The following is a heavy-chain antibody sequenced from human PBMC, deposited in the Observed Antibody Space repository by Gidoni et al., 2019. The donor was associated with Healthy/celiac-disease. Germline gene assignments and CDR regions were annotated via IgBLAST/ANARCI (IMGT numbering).Heavy chain of an antibody. D-gene: IGHD2-2*01. V-gene: IGHV4-61*02. CDR2: IYTSGST. Sequence: QVPLQESGPGLVKPSQTLSLTCTVSGGSISSGSYYWSWIRQPAGKGLEWIGRIYTSGSTNYNPSLKSRVTISVDTSKNQFSLKLSSVTAADTAVYYCARGRSRSAFDIWGQGTMVTVSS. CDR3: ARGRSRSAFDI. CDR1: GGSISSGSYY. J-gene: IGHJ3*02.